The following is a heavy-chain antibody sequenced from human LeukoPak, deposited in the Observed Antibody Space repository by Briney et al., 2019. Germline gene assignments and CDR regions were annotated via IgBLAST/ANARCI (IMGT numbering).Heavy chain of an antibody. CDR3: ARCSYSSGWYSGFRCY. CDR1: GGSISSSSYY. J-gene: IGHJ4*02. Sequence: PSETLSLTCTVSGGSISSSSYYWGWLRQPPGKGLEWIGSIYYSGSTYYNPSLKSRVTISVDTSKNQFSLKLSSVTAADTAVYYCARCSYSSGWYSGFRCYWGQGTLVTVSS. D-gene: IGHD6-19*01. CDR2: IYYSGST. V-gene: IGHV4-39*01.